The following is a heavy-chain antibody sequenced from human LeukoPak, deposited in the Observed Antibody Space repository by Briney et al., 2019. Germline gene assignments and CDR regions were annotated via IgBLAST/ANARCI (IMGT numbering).Heavy chain of an antibody. CDR1: GFTFSSCA. V-gene: IGHV3-23*01. J-gene: IGHJ4*02. CDR2: ISGSGGST. CDR3: VKGEGYGDPFDY. Sequence: GGSLRLSCAASGFTFSSCAMSWVRQAPGKGLEWVSAISGSGGSTYYADSVKGRFTISRDNSKNTLYLQMNSLRAEDTAVYYCVKGEGYGDPFDYWGQGTLVTVSS. D-gene: IGHD4-17*01.